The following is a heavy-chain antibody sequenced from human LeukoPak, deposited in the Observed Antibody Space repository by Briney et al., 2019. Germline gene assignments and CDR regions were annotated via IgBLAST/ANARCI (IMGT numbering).Heavy chain of an antibody. CDR2: ISAYNGNT. V-gene: IGHV1-18*01. D-gene: IGHD3-22*01. J-gene: IGHJ4*02. Sequence: GTSVKVSCKASGYTFTSYGISWVRQAPGRGLEWMGWISAYNGNTNYTQKLQGRATMTTDTSTSTAYMELRSLRSDDTAVYYCARSYYYDGSGYYYTPDCWGQGTLVTVSS. CDR1: GYTFTSYG. CDR3: ARSYYYDGSGYYYTPDC.